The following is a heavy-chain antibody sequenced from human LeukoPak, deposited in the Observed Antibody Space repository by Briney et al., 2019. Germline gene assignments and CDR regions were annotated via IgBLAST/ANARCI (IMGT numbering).Heavy chain of an antibody. CDR1: GFTFSSYS. J-gene: IGHJ4*02. CDR3: ARDHNYGSGSWVFGY. Sequence: GGSLILSCAASGFTFSSYSMNWVRQAPGKGLEWVSSISSSSSYIYYADSVKGRFTISRDNAKNSLYLQMNSLRAEDTAVYYCARDHNYGSGSWVFGYWGQGTLVTVSS. D-gene: IGHD3-10*01. CDR2: ISSSSSYI. V-gene: IGHV3-21*01.